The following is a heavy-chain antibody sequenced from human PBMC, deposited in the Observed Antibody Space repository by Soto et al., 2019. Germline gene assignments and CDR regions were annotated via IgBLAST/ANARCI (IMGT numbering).Heavy chain of an antibody. Sequence: GASVKVSCKASGYTFTSYYMHWVRQAPGQGLEWMGIINPSGGSTSYAQKFQGRVTMTRDTSTSTVYMELSSLRSEDTAVYYCARDHPIAAAGSISSGMDVWGQGTTVPVS. J-gene: IGHJ6*02. CDR1: GYTFTSYY. D-gene: IGHD6-13*01. CDR3: ARDHPIAAAGSISSGMDV. V-gene: IGHV1-46*01. CDR2: INPSGGST.